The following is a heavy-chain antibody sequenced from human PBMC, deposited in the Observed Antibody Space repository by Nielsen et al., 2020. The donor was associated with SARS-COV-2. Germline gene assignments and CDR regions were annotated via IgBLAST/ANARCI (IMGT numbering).Heavy chain of an antibody. V-gene: IGHV1-18*01. CDR1: GYTFTSYG. J-gene: IGHJ4*02. Sequence: ASVKVSCKASGYTFTSYGISWVRQAPGQGLEWMGWISAYNGNTNYAQKLQGRVTMTTDTSTSTAYMELRSLRSDDTAVYYCARDRPPLYDFWSGYYMGEIDFDYWGQGTLVTVSS. D-gene: IGHD3-3*01. CDR2: ISAYNGNT. CDR3: ARDRPPLYDFWSGYYMGEIDFDY.